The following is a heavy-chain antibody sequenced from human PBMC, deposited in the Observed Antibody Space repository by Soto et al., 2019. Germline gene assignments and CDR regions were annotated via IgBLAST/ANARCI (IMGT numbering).Heavy chain of an antibody. CDR3: ATYSYLLDTSGYHDL. CDR1: GGSVSNNNW. J-gene: IGHJ5*02. V-gene: IGHV4-4*02. Sequence: QVQLQESGPGLVKPSGTLSLSCAVSGGSVSNNNWWSWVRQSPGNGLEWIGEIHHSGGTSYNPSLESRATLSVDKSKNELSLRLNYVTAADTAVYYCATYSYLLDTSGYHDLWGQGLQVTVSS. D-gene: IGHD5-12*01. CDR2: IHHSGGT.